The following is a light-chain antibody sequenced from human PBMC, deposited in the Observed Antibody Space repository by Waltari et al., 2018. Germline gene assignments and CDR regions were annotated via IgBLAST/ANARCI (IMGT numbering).Light chain of an antibody. Sequence: EIVMTQSPATLSVSPGDRATLSCRASQSVRSNLGWYQQKPGQAPRLLIYGAFTRATGIPARFSGSGSGIEFTLTISSLQSEDFAVYYCQQYDNWSALTFGGGTKVEIK. CDR2: GAF. CDR3: QQYDNWSALT. CDR1: QSVRSN. J-gene: IGKJ4*01. V-gene: IGKV3-15*01.